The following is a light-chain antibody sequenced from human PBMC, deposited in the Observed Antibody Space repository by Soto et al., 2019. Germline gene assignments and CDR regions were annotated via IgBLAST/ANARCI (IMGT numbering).Light chain of an antibody. V-gene: IGKV1-39*01. J-gene: IGKJ3*01. CDR3: QQSYSTLPT. CDR1: QSISSY. Sequence: DIQMTQSPSSLSASVGDRVTITCRASQSISSYLNWYQQKPGKAPKFLIYAASSLGSGVPSRFSGSGSGTDFTLTISSLQPEDFATYYCQQSYSTLPTFGPGTTVDIK. CDR2: AAS.